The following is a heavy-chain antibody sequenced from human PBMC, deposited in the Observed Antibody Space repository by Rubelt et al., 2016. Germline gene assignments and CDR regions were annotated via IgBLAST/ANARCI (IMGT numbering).Heavy chain of an antibody. CDR3: AREGDIVGATTAFDY. CDR2: IWYDGSNK. J-gene: IGHJ4*02. V-gene: IGHV3-33*01. Sequence: EWVAVIWYDGSNKYYADSVKGRFTISRDNSKNTLYLQMNSLRAEDTAVYYCAREGDIVGATTAFDYWGQVTLVTVSS. D-gene: IGHD1-26*01.